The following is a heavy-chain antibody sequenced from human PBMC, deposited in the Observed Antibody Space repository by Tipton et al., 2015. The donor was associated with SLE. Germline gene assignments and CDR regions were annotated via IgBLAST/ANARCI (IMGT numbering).Heavy chain of an antibody. CDR1: GGSINIYY. D-gene: IGHD1-26*01. CDR3: ASADWDIRYFDL. CDR2: IFHSGST. V-gene: IGHV4-59*08. J-gene: IGHJ2*01. Sequence: TLSLTCTVSGGSINIYYWSWVRQSPGEGLEWIGYIFHSGSTNSNPSLKSRVTILEDTSKNQFSLKLRSVTAADTAVYYCASADWDIRYFDLWGRGTLVSVSS.